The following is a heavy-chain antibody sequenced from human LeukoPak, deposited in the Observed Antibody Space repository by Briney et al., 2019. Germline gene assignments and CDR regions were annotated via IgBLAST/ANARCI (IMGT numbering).Heavy chain of an antibody. V-gene: IGHV3-7*01. J-gene: IGHJ4*02. CDR1: GFIFSGYW. Sequence: GRSLRLSCAASGFIFSGYWMSWVRQGPGRGLEWVASVKPDGSGTFYVDSVKGRFTISRDNAHNSLFLQMNSLRAEDMAFYYCARSRGDFWGQGALVTVSS. CDR2: VKPDGSGT. CDR3: ARSRGDF.